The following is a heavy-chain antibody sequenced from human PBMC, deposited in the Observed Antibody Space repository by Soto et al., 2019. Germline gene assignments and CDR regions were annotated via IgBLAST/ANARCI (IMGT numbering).Heavy chain of an antibody. Sequence: PGESLKISCQGSGYLFNKHWIAWVRQKPGKGLEWIGIIDPVDSDDRYSPSFEGQVTISVDKSNTTAFLRWDKLKTSDTATYFCARRALDPSGNYYPDTGLDSWGQGTPVTVSS. V-gene: IGHV5-51*01. J-gene: IGHJ5*01. CDR1: GYLFNKHW. D-gene: IGHD3-22*01. CDR3: ARRALDPSGNYYPDTGLDS. CDR2: IDPVDSDD.